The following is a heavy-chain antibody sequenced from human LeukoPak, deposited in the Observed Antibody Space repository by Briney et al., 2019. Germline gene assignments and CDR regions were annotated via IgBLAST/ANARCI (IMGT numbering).Heavy chain of an antibody. J-gene: IGHJ5*02. CDR3: ARGSTYCSGGSCYSDWFDP. CDR2: IYYSGST. CDR1: GGSISSYY. D-gene: IGHD2-15*01. V-gene: IGHV4-59*01. Sequence: SETLSLTCTVSGGSISSYYWSWIRQPPGKGLEWIGYIYYSGSTNYNPSLKSRVTISVDTSKNPFSLKLSSVTAADTAVYYCARGSTYCSGGSCYSDWFDPWGQGTLVTVSS.